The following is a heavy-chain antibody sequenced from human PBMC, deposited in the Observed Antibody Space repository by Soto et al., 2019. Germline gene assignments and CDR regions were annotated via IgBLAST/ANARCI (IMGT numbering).Heavy chain of an antibody. J-gene: IGHJ4*02. D-gene: IGHD6-13*01. CDR2: IVVGSGNT. V-gene: IGHV1-58*01. CDR1: GFTFTTLV. CDR3: ARDRWQQVVYFDY. Sequence: SVKVSCKASGFTFTTLVVLWVRQARGHPLEWIGWIVVGSGNTNYAQQYQERVTISRDMSTGTAYMELSSLRSEDTAVYYCARDRWQQVVYFDYWGQGTLVTVSS.